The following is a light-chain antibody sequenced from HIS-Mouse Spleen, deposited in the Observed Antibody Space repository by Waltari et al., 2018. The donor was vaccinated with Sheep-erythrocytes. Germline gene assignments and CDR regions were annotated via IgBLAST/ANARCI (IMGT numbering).Light chain of an antibody. J-gene: IGLJ2*01. V-gene: IGLV2-11*01. CDR3: CSYAGSYTFVV. CDR1: NSDVGGYNY. Sequence: QSALTQPRSVSGSPGQSVTISCTGTNSDVGGYNYVSWYQQHPGKAPKLMIYDVSKRPSVVPDRFSGSKSGNTASLTISGLQAEDEADYYCCSYAGSYTFVVFGGGTKLTVL. CDR2: DVS.